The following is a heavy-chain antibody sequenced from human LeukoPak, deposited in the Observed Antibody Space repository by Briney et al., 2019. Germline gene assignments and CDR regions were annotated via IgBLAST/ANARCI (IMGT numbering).Heavy chain of an antibody. CDR1: GFTVSNNY. CDR2: IYSGGNT. V-gene: IGHV3-66*01. J-gene: IGHJ4*02. CDR3: ARDDGAGGPFDY. Sequence: PGGSLRLSCAVSGFTVSNNYMNWVRQAPGKGLEWVSIIYSGGNTYYADSVKGRFTISRDNPKNTVYLQMNSLRAEDTAVYYCARDDGAGGPFDYWGQGTLVTVSS. D-gene: IGHD3-10*01.